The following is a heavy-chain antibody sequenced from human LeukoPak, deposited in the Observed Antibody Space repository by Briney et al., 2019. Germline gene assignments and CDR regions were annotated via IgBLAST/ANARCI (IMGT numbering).Heavy chain of an antibody. CDR2: IIPILGIA. V-gene: IGHV1-69*04. CDR1: GGTFSSYA. D-gene: IGHD3-10*01. Sequence: GSSVKVSCKASGGTFSSYAISWVRQAPGQGLEWMGRIIPILGIANYAQKFQGRVTITADKSTSTAYMELSSLRSEDTAVHYCARTFWTFGELLGYFDYWGQGTLVTVSS. J-gene: IGHJ4*02. CDR3: ARTFWTFGELLGYFDY.